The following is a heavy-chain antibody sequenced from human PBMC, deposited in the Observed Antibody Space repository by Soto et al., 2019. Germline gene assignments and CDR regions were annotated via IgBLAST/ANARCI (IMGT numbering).Heavy chain of an antibody. J-gene: IGHJ4*02. CDR3: ARGVSAGVDY. Sequence: QVQLVQSGAEVREPGASVKVSCKASGYSFTSLDINWVRQTAGQGHEWMGWMQPSTGRTGYAQKVQGRVTMTRDTSINTAYMELTTLASEDTAFYYCARGVSAGVDYWGQGTLVTGSS. D-gene: IGHD1-26*01. V-gene: IGHV1-8*01. CDR1: GYSFTSLD. CDR2: MQPSTGRT.